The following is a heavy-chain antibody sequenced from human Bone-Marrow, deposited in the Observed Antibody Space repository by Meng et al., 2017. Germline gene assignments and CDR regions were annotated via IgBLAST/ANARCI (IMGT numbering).Heavy chain of an antibody. Sequence: ESPKISCAASGFTFSSYAMSWVRQAPGKGLEWVSAISGSGGSTYYADSVKGRFTISRDNSKNTLYLQMNSLRAADTAVYYCAKDQHSWSGWYFFPFGYWGQGTLVTVSS. CDR3: AKDQHSWSGWYFFPFGY. CDR2: ISGSGGST. J-gene: IGHJ4*02. CDR1: GFTFSSYA. V-gene: IGHV3-23*01. D-gene: IGHD3-3*02.